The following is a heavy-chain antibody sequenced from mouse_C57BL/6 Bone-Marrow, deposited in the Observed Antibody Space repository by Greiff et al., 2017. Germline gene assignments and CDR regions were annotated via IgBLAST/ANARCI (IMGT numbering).Heavy chain of an antibody. CDR1: GYTFTSYW. J-gene: IGHJ3*01. D-gene: IGHD3-2*02. Sequence: QVQLQQPGAELVMPGASVKLSCKASGYTFTSYWMHWVKQRPGQGLAWIGEIDPSDSYTNYNQKFKGKSTLTVDKSSSTAYMQLSSLTSEDSAVYYCARNSSGYPFAYWGQGTLVTVSA. V-gene: IGHV1-69*01. CDR2: IDPSDSYT. CDR3: ARNSSGYPFAY.